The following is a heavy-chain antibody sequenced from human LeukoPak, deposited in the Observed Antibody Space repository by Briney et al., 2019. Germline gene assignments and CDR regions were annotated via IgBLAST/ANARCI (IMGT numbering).Heavy chain of an antibody. J-gene: IGHJ5*02. CDR2: ISAYNGNT. Sequence: ASVKVSCKASGYTFTSYGISWVRQAPGQGLEWMGWISAYNGNTNYAQKLQGRVTMTTDTSTSTAYMELRSLRSDDTAVYYCARDPRDIVATVWFDPWGQGTLVTVSS. V-gene: IGHV1-18*04. CDR1: GYTFTSYG. D-gene: IGHD5-12*01. CDR3: ARDPRDIVATVWFDP.